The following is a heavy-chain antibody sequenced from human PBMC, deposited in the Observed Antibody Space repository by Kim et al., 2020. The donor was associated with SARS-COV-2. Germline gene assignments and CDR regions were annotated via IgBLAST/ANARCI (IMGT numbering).Heavy chain of an antibody. CDR3: AKDYYDNSGYYYNYFDY. J-gene: IGHJ4*02. D-gene: IGHD3-22*01. V-gene: IGHV3-23*01. Sequence: VKGRFTISRDNSKNTLYLQMNSLRAEDTSVYYCAKDYYDNSGYYYNYFDYWGQGTLVTVSS.